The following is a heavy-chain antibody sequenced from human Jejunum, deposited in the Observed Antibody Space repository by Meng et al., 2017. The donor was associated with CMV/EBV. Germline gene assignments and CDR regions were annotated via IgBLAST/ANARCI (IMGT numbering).Heavy chain of an antibody. CDR2: MNSDGSTT. Sequence: HLVGSGGGLFQPGGSLRLSYAASGFTFSTYWMHWVRQGPGEGLVWVSRMNSDGSTTDYADSVKGRFTISRDNAKNTLYLQMNSLRVDDTAVYYCATAGQYRLDNWGHGTLVTVSS. D-gene: IGHD2-2*01. CDR3: ATAGQYRLDN. CDR1: GFTFSTYW. V-gene: IGHV3-74*01. J-gene: IGHJ4*01.